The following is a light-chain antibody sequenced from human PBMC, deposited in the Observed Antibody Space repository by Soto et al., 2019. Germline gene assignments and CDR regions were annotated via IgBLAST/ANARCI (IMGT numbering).Light chain of an antibody. CDR3: QSYDSSNVV. Sequence: QSALTQPPSASGSPGQSVTISCTGSRSDVGGNDLVSWYQQHPGKAPQLIISAVNKRPSGVPDRFSGSIDSSSNSASLTISGLKTEDAADYYCQSYDSSNVVFGGGTKLTVL. J-gene: IGLJ2*01. CDR2: AVN. CDR1: RSDVGGNDL. V-gene: IGLV2-8*01.